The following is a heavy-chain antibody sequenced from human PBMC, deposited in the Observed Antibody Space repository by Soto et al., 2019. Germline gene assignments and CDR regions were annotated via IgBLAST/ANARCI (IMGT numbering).Heavy chain of an antibody. CDR1: GASVSRGTYY. J-gene: IGHJ5*02. D-gene: IGHD2-2*01. CDR2: IYYTGST. V-gene: IGHV4-61*03. CDR3: ARGAGFSYASTWFDI. Sequence: SETLSLTCTVFGASVSRGTYYWSWIRQAPGKGLEWVGHIYYTGSTNYNPSLNNRVTISVDTSKNHFSLQLTSVTAADTAVYYCARGAGFSYASTWFDIWGQGTLVTVS.